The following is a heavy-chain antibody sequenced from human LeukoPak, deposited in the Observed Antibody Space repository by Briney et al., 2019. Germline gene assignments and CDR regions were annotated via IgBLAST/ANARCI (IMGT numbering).Heavy chain of an antibody. CDR2: ISRGSDYI. D-gene: IGHD6-6*01. CDR3: TRSLGVSGSSRAFDF. CDR1: GFTFSSYT. V-gene: IGHV3-21*01. Sequence: PGGSLRLSCAASGFTFSSYTMNWVRQAPGKGLEWVSSISRGSDYIFYADSVKGRFTISRDNAENSLSLQMNSLRAEDTAMYYCTRSLGVSGSSRAFDFWGQGTLVTASS. J-gene: IGHJ4*02.